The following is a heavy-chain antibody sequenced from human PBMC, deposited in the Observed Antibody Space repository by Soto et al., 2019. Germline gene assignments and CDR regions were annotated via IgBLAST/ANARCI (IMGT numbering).Heavy chain of an antibody. CDR1: GFTFSNYA. J-gene: IGHJ6*03. V-gene: IGHV3-64*01. CDR2: INSNGGST. D-gene: IGHD2-15*01. Sequence: PWGSLRLSCAASGFTFSNYAMHWVRQAPGKGLEYVSGINSNGGSTYYANSEKGRFTISRDNSKNTLYLQMGSLRAEDMAVYYCVRVGGLCIGGSGSDYMDVCAKGTTVTVSS. CDR3: VRVGGLCIGGSGSDYMDV.